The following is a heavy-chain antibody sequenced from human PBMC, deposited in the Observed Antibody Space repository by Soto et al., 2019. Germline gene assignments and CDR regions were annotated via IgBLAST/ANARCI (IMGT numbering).Heavy chain of an antibody. CDR1: AGSITTSY. V-gene: IGHV4-59*01. D-gene: IGHD3-22*01. CDR2: ISYRGST. Sequence: SETLSLTCTVSAGSITTSYWSWIRQPLGKALEWIGYISYRGSTNYNPSLKSRLTISIDTSKSQISLKLTSMTTADTSVYYCASSGIVGREVNTWFDPWGQGTLVTVSS. J-gene: IGHJ5*02. CDR3: ASSGIVGREVNTWFDP.